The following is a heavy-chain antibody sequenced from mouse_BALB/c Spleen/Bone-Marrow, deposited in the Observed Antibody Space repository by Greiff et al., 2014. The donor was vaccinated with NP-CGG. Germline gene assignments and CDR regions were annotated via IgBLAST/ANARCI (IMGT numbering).Heavy chain of an antibody. CDR3: ARWDGNYIYAMDY. CDR2: IDPANGNT. CDR1: GFNIKDTY. V-gene: IGHV14-3*02. J-gene: IGHJ4*01. D-gene: IGHD2-1*01. Sequence: EVQLQQSGAELVKPGASVKLSCTASGFNIKDTYMHWVKQRPEQGLEWIGRIDPANGNTKYDPKFQGKATITADTSSNTAYPQLSSLTSEDTAVYYCARWDGNYIYAMDYWGQGTSVTVSS.